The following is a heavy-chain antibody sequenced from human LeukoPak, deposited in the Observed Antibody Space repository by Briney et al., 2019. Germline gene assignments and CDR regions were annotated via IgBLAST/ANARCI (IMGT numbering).Heavy chain of an antibody. V-gene: IGHV3-48*03. J-gene: IGHJ4*02. D-gene: IGHD3-22*01. CDR2: ISSSGSTI. Sequence: GGSLRLSCAASGFTFSSYEMNRVRQAPGKGLEWVSYISSSGSTIYYADSVKGRFTISRDNAKNSLYLQMNSLRAEDTAVYYCARAQYYYDSSGIDYWGQGTLVTVSS. CDR3: ARAQYYYDSSGIDY. CDR1: GFTFSSYE.